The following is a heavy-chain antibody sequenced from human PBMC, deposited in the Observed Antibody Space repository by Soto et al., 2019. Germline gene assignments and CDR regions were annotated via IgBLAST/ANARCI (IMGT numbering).Heavy chain of an antibody. D-gene: IGHD2-15*01. CDR1: GYTFTSYA. V-gene: IGHV1-3*01. J-gene: IGHJ6*02. CDR2: INAGNGNT. CDR3: ARDVLPRGYCSGGRWRGMDV. Sequence: ASVKVSCKASGYTFTSYAMHWVRQAPGRRLEWMGWINAGNGNTKYSQKFQGRVTITRDTSASTAYMELSSLRSEDTAVYYCARDVLPRGYCSGGRWRGMDVWGQGTTVIVAS.